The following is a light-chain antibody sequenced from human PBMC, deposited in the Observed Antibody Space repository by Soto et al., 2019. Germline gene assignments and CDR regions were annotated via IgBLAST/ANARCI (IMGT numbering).Light chain of an antibody. CDR1: SSXVGGYNY. Sequence: QSALTQPASVSGSPGQSIAISCTGTSSXVGGYNYVSWYQQHPGKAPKLMIYDVSNRPSGVSDRFSGSKSGNTASLTISGLQADDEADYYCSSYTNSNTRVFGTGTKVTVL. CDR3: SSYTNSNTRV. J-gene: IGLJ1*01. CDR2: DVS. V-gene: IGLV2-14*01.